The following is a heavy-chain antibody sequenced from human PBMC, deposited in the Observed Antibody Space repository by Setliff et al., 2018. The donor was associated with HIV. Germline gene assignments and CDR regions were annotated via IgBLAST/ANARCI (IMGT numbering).Heavy chain of an antibody. D-gene: IGHD6-19*01. CDR3: ARHRGARSGLYAVAQYFKY. CDR1: GGSISSSSYY. Sequence: SETLSLICTVSGGSISSSSYYWAWIRQPPGKGLEWIGSMYYSGSTYYNPSFKSRVTISADTSKNQVSLKLKSVTAADTAVYYCARHRGARSGLYAVAQYFKYWGQGTLVTVSS. V-gene: IGHV4-39*01. CDR2: MYYSGST. J-gene: IGHJ1*01.